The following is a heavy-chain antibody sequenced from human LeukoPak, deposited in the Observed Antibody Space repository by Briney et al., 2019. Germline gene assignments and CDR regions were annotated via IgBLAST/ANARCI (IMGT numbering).Heavy chain of an antibody. Sequence: SETLSLTCTVSGGSISSNIYFWGWIRQTPEKGLEWIGNIYFSGATYYNPSLKSRVTISVDTSKNQFSLSLSVVAAADTAVYYCAKSGGYGLIDYWGQGTLVTVSS. CDR1: GGSISSNIYF. J-gene: IGHJ4*01. CDR2: IYFSGAT. CDR3: AKSGGYGLIDY. V-gene: IGHV4-39*01. D-gene: IGHD6-25*01.